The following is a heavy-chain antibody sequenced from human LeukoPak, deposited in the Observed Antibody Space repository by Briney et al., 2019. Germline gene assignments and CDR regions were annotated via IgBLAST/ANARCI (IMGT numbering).Heavy chain of an antibody. J-gene: IGHJ4*02. Sequence: SVKVSCKASGGTFSSYAISWVRQAPGRGLEWMGGIIPIFGTANYAQKFQGRVTITTDESTSTAYMSLSSLRSEDTAVYYCARVWCSSTSCYGHRGGLGFCGQGTLVTVSS. CDR1: GGTFSSYA. CDR2: IIPIFGTA. D-gene: IGHD2-2*01. V-gene: IGHV1-69*05. CDR3: ARVWCSSTSCYGHRGGLGF.